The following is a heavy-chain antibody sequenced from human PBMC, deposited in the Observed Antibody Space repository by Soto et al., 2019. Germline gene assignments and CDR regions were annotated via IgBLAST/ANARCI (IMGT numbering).Heavy chain of an antibody. CDR2: IIPIFGTA. CDR1: GGTFSSYA. J-gene: IGHJ3*02. D-gene: IGHD3-22*01. V-gene: IGHV1-69*01. CDR3: ASLSNYYDSSGFQSAFES. Sequence: QVQLVQSGAEVKKPGSSVKVSCKASGGTFSSYAISWVRQAPGQGLEWMGGIIPIFGTANYAQKFQGRVTITADEATSTAYRERSSLRAEDTAVYYCASLSNYYDSSGFQSAFESWGQGTMVTVSS.